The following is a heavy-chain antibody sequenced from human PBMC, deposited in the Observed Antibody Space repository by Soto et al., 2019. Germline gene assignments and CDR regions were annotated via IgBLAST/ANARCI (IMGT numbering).Heavy chain of an antibody. Sequence: GGVLRLSWAASGFTVSTKDMSWVRQAPGEGLEWVSVIYSGGSTFYADSVRGRFTISRDNSKNTVNLQMNSLRAEDTAVYYCARDPWAADYWGQGTLVTVSS. CDR2: IYSGGST. J-gene: IGHJ4*02. CDR3: ARDPWAADY. D-gene: IGHD3-16*01. CDR1: GFTVSTKD. V-gene: IGHV3-66*01.